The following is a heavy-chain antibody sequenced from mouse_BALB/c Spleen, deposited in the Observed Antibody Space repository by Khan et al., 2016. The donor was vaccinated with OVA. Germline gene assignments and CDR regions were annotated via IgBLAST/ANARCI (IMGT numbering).Heavy chain of an antibody. Sequence: VQLKQSGAELAKPGASVKMSCKASGYTFINYWILWVKQRPGQGLEWIGYINPSTGYTEYNQNFKDKATLTADKSSSTAYMQLSSLTSEDSTVYYCARRGLRWDFDDWGQGTTLTVSS. D-gene: IGHD1-1*01. CDR1: GYTFINYW. CDR3: ARRGLRWDFDD. V-gene: IGHV1-7*01. CDR2: INPSTGYT. J-gene: IGHJ2*01.